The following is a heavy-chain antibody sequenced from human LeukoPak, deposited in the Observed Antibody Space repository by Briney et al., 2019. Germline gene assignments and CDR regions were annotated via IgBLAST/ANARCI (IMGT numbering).Heavy chain of an antibody. J-gene: IGHJ5*02. Sequence: GGSLRLSCAASGFTFSSYEMNWVRQAPGKGLEWVSYISSSGSTIYYADSVKGRFTISRDNAKNSLYLQMNSLRAEDTAVYYCARALGGSGWYGDWFDPWGQGTLVTVSS. CDR2: ISSSGSTI. D-gene: IGHD6-19*01. CDR3: ARALGGSGWYGDWFDP. V-gene: IGHV3-48*03. CDR1: GFTFSSYE.